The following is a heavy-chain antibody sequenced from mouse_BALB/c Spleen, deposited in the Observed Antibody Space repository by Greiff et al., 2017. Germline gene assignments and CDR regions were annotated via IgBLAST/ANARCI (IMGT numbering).Heavy chain of an antibody. V-gene: IGHV5-17*02. J-gene: IGHJ4*01. CDR2: ISSGSSTI. D-gene: IGHD1-1*01. CDR1: GFTFSSFG. CDR3: ARSHYGSSYAMDY. Sequence: EVMLVESGGGLVQPGGSRKLSCAASGFTFSSFGMHWVRQAPEKGLEWVAYISSGSSTIYYADTVKGRFTISRDNPKNTLFLQMTSLRSEDTAMYYWARSHYGSSYAMDYWGQGTSVTVSS.